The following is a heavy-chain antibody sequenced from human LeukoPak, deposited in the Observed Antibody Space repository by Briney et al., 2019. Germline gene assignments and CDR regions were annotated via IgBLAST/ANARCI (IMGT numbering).Heavy chain of an antibody. D-gene: IGHD3-10*01. J-gene: IGHJ5*02. CDR1: GSTFSSYA. CDR2: IIPIFGTA. CDR3: ARGSDNTNWFDP. V-gene: IGHV1-69*13. Sequence: SVKVSCKASGSTFSSYAISWVRQAPGQGLEWMGGIIPIFGTANYAQKFQGRVTITADESTSTAYMELSSLRSEDTAVYYCARGSDNTNWFDPWGQGTLVTVSS.